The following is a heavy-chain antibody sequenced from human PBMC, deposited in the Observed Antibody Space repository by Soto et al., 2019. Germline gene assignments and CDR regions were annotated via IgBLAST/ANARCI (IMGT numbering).Heavy chain of an antibody. CDR1: GYSFNSYW. CDR2: IYPGDSDT. CDR3: ARTAAAGKYYYGVDV. D-gene: IGHD6-13*01. Sequence: EVQLVQSGAEVKKPGESLKISCKGSGYSFNSYWIGWVRQMPGKGLEWMGIIYPGDSDTRYSPSFQGQVTISADKSISTAYLQWSSLKASDTAIYYCARTAAAGKYYYGVDVWGQGTTVTVSS. V-gene: IGHV5-51*01. J-gene: IGHJ6*02.